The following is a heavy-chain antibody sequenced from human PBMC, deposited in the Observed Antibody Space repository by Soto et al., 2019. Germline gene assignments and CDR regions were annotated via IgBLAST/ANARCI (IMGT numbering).Heavy chain of an antibody. J-gene: IGHJ6*02. CDR2: IIPIFGTA. CDR1: GGTFSSYA. Sequence: SVKVSCKASGGTFSSYAISWVRQAPGQGLEWMGGIIPIFGTANYAQKFQGRVTITADESTSTAYTELSSLRSEDTAVYYCARGPTGTTAEVSYYGMDVWGQGTTVTVSS. CDR3: ARGPTGTTAEVSYYGMDV. V-gene: IGHV1-69*13. D-gene: IGHD1-7*01.